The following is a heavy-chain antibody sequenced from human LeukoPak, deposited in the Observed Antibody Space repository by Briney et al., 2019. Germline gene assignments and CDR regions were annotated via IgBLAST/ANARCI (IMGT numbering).Heavy chain of an antibody. CDR3: ARESPLGDYSNTYSLY. CDR2: ISAYNGNT. D-gene: IGHD3-16*01. J-gene: IGHJ4*02. CDR1: GYTFTSYG. Sequence: GASVKVSCKASGYTFTSYGIGWVRQAPGQGLEWMGWISAYNGNTKYAQKFQGRVTMTTDTSTSTAHMELRSLRLDDTAVYFCARESPLGDYSNTYSLYWGQGTLVTVSS. V-gene: IGHV1-18*01.